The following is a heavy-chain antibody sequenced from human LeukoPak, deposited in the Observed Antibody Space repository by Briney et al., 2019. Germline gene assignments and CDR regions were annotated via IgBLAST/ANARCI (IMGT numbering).Heavy chain of an antibody. CDR1: GDSMHSYY. J-gene: IGHJ6*03. D-gene: IGHD1-26*01. V-gene: IGHV4-4*07. CDR2: AYSGVNA. CDR3: AREKSGTLTRAYYYIDV. Sequence: PSEKLSLTCTVSGDSMHSYYWSWIRQSPEKGLEWIGRAYSGVNAYYNPSLQSRVTISVDKSNNQFSLDLASVTAADTALYYCAREKSGTLTRAYYYIDVWGRGITVTVSS.